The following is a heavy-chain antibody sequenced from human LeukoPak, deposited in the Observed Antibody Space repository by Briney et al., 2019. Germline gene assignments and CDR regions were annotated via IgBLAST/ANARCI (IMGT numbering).Heavy chain of an antibody. J-gene: IGHJ5*02. CDR1: GGSFSGYY. V-gene: IGHV4-34*01. Sequence: PSETLSLTCAVYGGSFSGYYWSWIRQPPGKGLEWIGEINHSGSTNYNPSLKSRVTISVDTSKNLFSLKLSSVTAADTAVYYCARGRRDGYNWGFDPWGQGTLVTVSS. CDR3: ARGRRDGYNWGFDP. D-gene: IGHD5-24*01. CDR2: INHSGST.